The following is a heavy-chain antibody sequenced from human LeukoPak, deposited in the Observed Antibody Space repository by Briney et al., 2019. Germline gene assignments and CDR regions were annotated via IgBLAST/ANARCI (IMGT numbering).Heavy chain of an antibody. CDR1: GFIFSSYA. CDR3: AKDGNDFWSGYGMDV. CDR2: ISGSGDST. D-gene: IGHD3-3*01. V-gene: IGHV3-23*01. Sequence: GGSLRLSCAASGFIFSSYAMSWVRQAPGKGLEWVSGISGSGDSTFYADSAKGWFTISRDNSKNTLYLQMNILRAEDTAVYYCAKDGNDFWSGYGMDVWGQGTTVTVSS. J-gene: IGHJ6*02.